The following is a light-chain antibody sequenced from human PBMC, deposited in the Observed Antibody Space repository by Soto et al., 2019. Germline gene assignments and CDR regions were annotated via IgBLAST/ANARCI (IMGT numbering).Light chain of an antibody. CDR1: QSVSGNY. J-gene: IGKJ4*01. CDR3: HQYGSSPLPGGSPLP. V-gene: IGKV3-20*01. CDR2: GAS. Sequence: ENVLTQSTGTLSLSPGERATLSCRASQSVSGNYLAWYQHKPGQAPRLLIYGASSRATGIADRFSGSGSGTDFTLTISRLEPEDFAVYYCHQYGSSPLPGGSPLPFGGGTKVEIK.